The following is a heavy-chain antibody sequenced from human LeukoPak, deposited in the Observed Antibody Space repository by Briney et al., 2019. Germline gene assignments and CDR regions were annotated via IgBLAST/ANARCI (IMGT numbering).Heavy chain of an antibody. Sequence: GESLKISCKGSGYSFASYWIGWVRQMPGKGLEWMGIIYPGDSDTRYSLSFQGQVTISADKSISTAYLQWSSLKASDTAMYYCARPARPYYDSSGYYYGHFDYWGQGTLVTVSS. CDR1: GYSFASYW. V-gene: IGHV5-51*01. J-gene: IGHJ4*02. D-gene: IGHD3-22*01. CDR3: ARPARPYYDSSGYYYGHFDY. CDR2: IYPGDSDT.